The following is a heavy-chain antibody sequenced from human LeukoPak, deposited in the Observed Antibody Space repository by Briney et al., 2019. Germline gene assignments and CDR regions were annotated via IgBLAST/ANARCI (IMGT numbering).Heavy chain of an antibody. Sequence: PGGALRLSCAASGFTFSSYWMSWVRQAPGEGLGGIGYIYYSGSINYNPSLKSRVTISVDTSENQFSLKLNSVTAADTAVYYCARDLGSRYYYGLDVWGQGATVTVSS. D-gene: IGHD3-16*01. CDR1: GFTFSSYW. J-gene: IGHJ6*01. V-gene: IGHV4-59*01. CDR2: IYYSGSI. CDR3: ARDLGSRYYYGLDV.